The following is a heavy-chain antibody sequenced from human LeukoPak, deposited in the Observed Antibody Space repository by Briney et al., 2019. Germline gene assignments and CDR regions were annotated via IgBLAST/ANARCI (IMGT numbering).Heavy chain of an antibody. Sequence: TGGSLRLSCAASGFAVNDNYMGWVRQAPGKGLEWVSLIYSGGDTYYADSVKGRFTISRDNSKNMFYLQMNSLRPDDTATYYCARAILLTGSEYYFDSWGQGTLVTVSS. CDR3: ARAILLTGSEYYFDS. CDR2: IYSGGDT. D-gene: IGHD3-9*01. J-gene: IGHJ4*02. V-gene: IGHV3-53*01. CDR1: GFAVNDNY.